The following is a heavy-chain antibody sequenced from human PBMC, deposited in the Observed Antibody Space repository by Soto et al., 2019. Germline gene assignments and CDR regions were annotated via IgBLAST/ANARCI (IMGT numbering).Heavy chain of an antibody. J-gene: IGHJ6*02. CDR1: GFTFGSYA. Sequence: GGSLRLSCAASGFTFGSYAMSWVRQAPGKGQEWVSAISGSGGSTYYADSVKGRFTISRDNSKNTLYLQMNSLRAEDTAVYYCAKYHGPFCGDCSGYYYYGMDVWGQGTTVTVSS. CDR3: AKYHGPFCGDCSGYYYYGMDV. V-gene: IGHV3-23*01. CDR2: ISGSGGST. D-gene: IGHD2-21*01.